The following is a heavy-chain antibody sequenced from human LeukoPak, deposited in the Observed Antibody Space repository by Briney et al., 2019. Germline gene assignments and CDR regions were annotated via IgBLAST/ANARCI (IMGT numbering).Heavy chain of an antibody. V-gene: IGHV3-20*04. Sequence: LSGGSLRLSCEASGFTLEHYGMSWVRQAPGKGVEWVAGINWNGGITGYADSVKGRFTISRDNAKNSLYLQMNSLRAEDTAVYYCARDKGGVGYWGQGPLVPVSS. CDR2: INWNGGIT. CDR1: GFTLEHYG. CDR3: ARDKGGVGY. D-gene: IGHD3-16*01. J-gene: IGHJ4*02.